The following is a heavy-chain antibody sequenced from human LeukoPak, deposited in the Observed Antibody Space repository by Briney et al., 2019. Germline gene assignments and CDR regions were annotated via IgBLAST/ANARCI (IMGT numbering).Heavy chain of an antibody. CDR2: IYYSGST. J-gene: IGHJ4*02. V-gene: IGHV4-59*12. CDR1: GGSISSYY. D-gene: IGHD5-18*01. Sequence: SETLSLTCTVSGGSISSYYWSWIRQPPGKGLEWIGYIYYSGSTYYNPSLKSRVTISVDTSKNQSSLKLSSVTAADTAVYYCARGADMVTFDYWGQGTLVTVSS. CDR3: ARGADMVTFDY.